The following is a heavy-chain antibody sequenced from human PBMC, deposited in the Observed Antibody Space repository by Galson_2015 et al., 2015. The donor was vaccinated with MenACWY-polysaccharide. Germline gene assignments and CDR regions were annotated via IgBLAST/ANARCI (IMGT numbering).Heavy chain of an antibody. CDR3: ARDKPPTTDVDYYSGLDF. CDR1: GYTFDTYY. CDR2: INTSGGGT. V-gene: IGHV1-46*02. Sequence: AVKVSCKASGYTFDTYYARWVRQAPGQGVEWMGIINTSGGGTSYAERFKGGIARTSDRSKSTFYMELSSLTSEDTAIYYCARDKPPTTDVDYYSGLDFWCQATTVIVSS. D-gene: IGHD5-12*01. J-gene: IGHJ6*02.